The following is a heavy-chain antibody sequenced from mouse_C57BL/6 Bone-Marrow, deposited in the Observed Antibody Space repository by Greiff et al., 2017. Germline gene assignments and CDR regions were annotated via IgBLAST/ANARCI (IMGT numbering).Heavy chain of an antibody. CDR1: GYSITSDY. D-gene: IGHD2-3*01. Sequence: EVQLLESGPGLAKPSQTLSLTCTVTGYSITSDYWNWIRKFHGNKLEYMGYISYSSSAYHNPSLKSRIPITRDTSKNQYYLQLNSATTADTYTYYSARGWLFAYWGQGTLVTVSA. CDR2: ISYSSSA. CDR3: ARGWLFAY. J-gene: IGHJ3*01. V-gene: IGHV3-8*01.